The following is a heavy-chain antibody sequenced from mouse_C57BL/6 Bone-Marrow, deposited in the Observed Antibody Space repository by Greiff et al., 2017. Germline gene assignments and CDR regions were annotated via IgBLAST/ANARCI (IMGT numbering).Heavy chain of an antibody. D-gene: IGHD2-5*01. V-gene: IGHV1-52*01. CDR3: ARRDSNYLDY. CDR1: GYTFTSYW. CDR2: IDPSDSET. J-gene: IGHJ2*01. Sequence: QVQLQQPGAELVRPGSSVKLSCKASGYTFTSYWMHWVKQRPIQGLEWIGNIDPSDSETHYNQKFKDKATLTVDKSSSTDYRQLSSLTSEDSAVYYCARRDSNYLDYWGQGTTLTVSS.